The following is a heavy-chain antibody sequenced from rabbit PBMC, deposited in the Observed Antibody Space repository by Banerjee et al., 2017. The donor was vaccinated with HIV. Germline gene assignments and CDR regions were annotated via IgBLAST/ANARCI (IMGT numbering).Heavy chain of an antibody. CDR1: GFSFSSSYY. J-gene: IGHJ4*01. V-gene: IGHV1S45*01. D-gene: IGHD6-1*01. CDR2: IYTSSCST. Sequence: QEQLEESGGDLVKPGASLTLTCTASGFSFSSSYYMCWVRQDPGKGLEWIACIYTSSCSTYYASWAIGRFPNSKAASITVTPLMTRPTAADTATYFCARDPTYVYAGDYFILWGPGTLVTVS. CDR3: ARDPTYVYAGDYFIL.